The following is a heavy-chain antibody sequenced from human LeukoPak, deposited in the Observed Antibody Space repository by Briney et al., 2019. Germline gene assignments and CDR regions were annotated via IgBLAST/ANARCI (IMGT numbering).Heavy chain of an antibody. CDR2: IRSKTYGGTT. CDR3: ASGSEAWRTDY. V-gene: IGHV3-49*03. J-gene: IGHJ4*02. D-gene: IGHD1-14*01. CDR1: GFTFADYL. Sequence: GGSLRLSCTASGFTFADYLMSWFRQAPGKGLEWVGFIRSKTYGGTTEYAASVKGRFTISRDDSKSIAYLQMNSLETEDTAVYYCASGSEAWRTDYWGQGTLVTVSS.